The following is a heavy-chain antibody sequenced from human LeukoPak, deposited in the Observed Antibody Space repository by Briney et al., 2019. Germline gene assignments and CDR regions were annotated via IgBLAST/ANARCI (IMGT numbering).Heavy chain of an antibody. Sequence: GGSLRLSCAASGFSLSSYSMNWVRQAPGKGLEWVSSISSTSSHIYYADSVKGRFTIPRDNAKNSLYLQMNSLRAEDTAVYYCARDPNSYDYWGQGTLVTVSS. D-gene: IGHD4-23*01. CDR2: ISSTSSHI. CDR1: GFSLSSYS. V-gene: IGHV3-21*01. J-gene: IGHJ4*02. CDR3: ARDPNSYDY.